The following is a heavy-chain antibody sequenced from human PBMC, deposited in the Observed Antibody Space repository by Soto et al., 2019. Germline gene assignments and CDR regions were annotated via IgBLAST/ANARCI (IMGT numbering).Heavy chain of an antibody. J-gene: IGHJ6*03. V-gene: IGHV1-3*01. CDR3: ASETQGYCSSTSCYGLDYYYYMDV. D-gene: IGHD2-2*01. CDR1: GYTFTSYA. Sequence: QVQLVQSGAEVKKPGASVKVSCKASGYTFTSYAMHWVRQAPGQRLEWMGWINAGNGNTKYSQKFQGRVTITRDTSASTAYMELSSLRSEDTAVYYCASETQGYCSSTSCYGLDYYYYMDVWGKGTTVTVSS. CDR2: INAGNGNT.